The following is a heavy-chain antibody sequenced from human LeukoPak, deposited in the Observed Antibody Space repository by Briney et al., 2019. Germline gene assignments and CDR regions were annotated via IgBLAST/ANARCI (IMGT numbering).Heavy chain of an antibody. J-gene: IGHJ2*01. V-gene: IGHV3-7*01. Sequence: GGSLRLSCAASGFTFSSYWMSWVRQAPGKGLEWVANIKQDGSEKYYVDSVKGRFTISRDNAKNSLYLQMNSLRAEDTAVYYCARMGCSSTSCYGFWYFDLWGRGTLVTVSS. CDR1: GFTFSSYW. CDR2: IKQDGSEK. CDR3: ARMGCSSTSCYGFWYFDL. D-gene: IGHD2-2*01.